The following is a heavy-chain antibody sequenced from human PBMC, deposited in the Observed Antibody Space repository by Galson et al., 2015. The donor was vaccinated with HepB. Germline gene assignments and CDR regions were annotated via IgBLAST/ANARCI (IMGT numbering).Heavy chain of an antibody. D-gene: IGHD3-10*01. J-gene: IGHJ6*02. CDR3: TTDSKASGLDV. Sequence: SLRLSCAASGFTFSNAWMSWVRQAPGKGLEWVGRIKSKTDGGTTDYAAPVKGRFTISRDDSKNTLYLQMNSLKTEDTAVYYCTTDSKASGLDVWGQGTTVTVSS. V-gene: IGHV3-15*01. CDR1: GFTFSNAW. CDR2: IKSKTDGGTT.